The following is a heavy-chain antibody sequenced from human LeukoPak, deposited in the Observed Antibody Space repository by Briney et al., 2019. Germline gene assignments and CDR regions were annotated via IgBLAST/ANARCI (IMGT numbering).Heavy chain of an antibody. J-gene: IGHJ4*02. CDR1: GFTFGGYA. CDR2: IWSDGTNK. CDR3: ATNYGSGNTDHYFDY. D-gene: IGHD3-10*01. V-gene: IGHV3-33*01. Sequence: PGRSLRLSCAASGFTFGGYAMHWVRQAPGKGLEWVAVIWSDGTNKYYADSVKGRFTISRDNSKNTLYLQMNSLRAEDTAVYYCATNYGSGNTDHYFDYWGQGTLVTVSS.